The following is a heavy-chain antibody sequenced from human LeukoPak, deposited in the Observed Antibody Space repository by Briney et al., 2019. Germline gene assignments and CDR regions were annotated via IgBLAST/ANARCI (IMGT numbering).Heavy chain of an antibody. Sequence: ETLSLTCAVYGGSFSGYYWSWVRQAPGKGLEWVSAISGSGGSTYYADSVKGRFTISRDNSKNTLYLQMNSLRAEDTAVYYCARVSSSWYYVNYYYYMDVWGKGTTVTVSS. CDR1: GGSFSGYY. V-gene: IGHV3-23*01. J-gene: IGHJ6*03. D-gene: IGHD6-13*01. CDR3: ARVSSSWYYVNYYYYMDV. CDR2: ISGSGGST.